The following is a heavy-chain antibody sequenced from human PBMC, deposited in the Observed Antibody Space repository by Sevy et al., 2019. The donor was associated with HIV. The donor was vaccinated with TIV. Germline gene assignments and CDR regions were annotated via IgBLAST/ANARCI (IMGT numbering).Heavy chain of an antibody. CDR3: AKERGGSYIPYFYGMDV. CDR2: IGYDGSDK. J-gene: IGHJ6*02. V-gene: IGHV3-30*18. D-gene: IGHD1-26*01. Sequence: GGSLRLSCIASGFTFRNYGIHWVRQAPGKGLDWVAVIGYDGSDKYYADSVKGRFTISRDNSKNTLFLQMNSLRVEDTAVYYCAKERGGSYIPYFYGMDVWGQGTAVTVSS. CDR1: GFTFRNYG.